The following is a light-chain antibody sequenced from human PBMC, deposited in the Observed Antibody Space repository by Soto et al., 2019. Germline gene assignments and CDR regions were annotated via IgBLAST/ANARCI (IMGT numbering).Light chain of an antibody. V-gene: IGKV3-20*01. CDR3: QQYDSSTQT. Sequence: EAVLTQSPATRSLSPGERATLSCRASQSVSSNFLAWYQQKPGQAPRLLIYGASNRAIGIPDRFSGSGSGTDFTLTISRLEPEDFAVYYCQQYDSSTQTFGQGTKVDIK. J-gene: IGKJ1*01. CDR2: GAS. CDR1: QSVSSNF.